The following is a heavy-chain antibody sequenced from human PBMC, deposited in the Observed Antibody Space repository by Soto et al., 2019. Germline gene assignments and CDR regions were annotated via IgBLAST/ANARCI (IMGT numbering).Heavy chain of an antibody. V-gene: IGHV1-18*01. CDR2: ISAYNGNT. CDR3: ARDLYDILTGPSAFDI. Sequence: GASVKVSCKASGYTFTSYGISWVRQAPGQGLEWMGWISAYNGNTNYAQKLEGRVTMTTDTSTSTAYMELRSLRSDDTAVYYCARDLYDILTGPSAFDIWGQGTMVTVSS. CDR1: GYTFTSYG. D-gene: IGHD3-9*01. J-gene: IGHJ3*02.